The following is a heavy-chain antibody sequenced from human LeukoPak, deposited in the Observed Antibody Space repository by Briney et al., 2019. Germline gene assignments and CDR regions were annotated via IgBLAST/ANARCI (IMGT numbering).Heavy chain of an antibody. J-gene: IGHJ4*02. CDR1: GFTFTSYA. CDR2: VRGSDGSGINT. D-gene: IGHD6-6*01. CDR3: AKADSYSSSSVFDY. V-gene: IGHV3-23*01. Sequence: GGSLRLSCAASGFTFTSYAMSWVRQAPGKGLEWVSAVRGSDGSGINTWYADSVKGRFTISRDNSKNTLYLQMNSLRAEDTAVYYCAKADSYSSSSVFDYWGQGTLVTVSS.